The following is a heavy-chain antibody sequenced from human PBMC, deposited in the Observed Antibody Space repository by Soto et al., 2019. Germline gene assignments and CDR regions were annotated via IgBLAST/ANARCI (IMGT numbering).Heavy chain of an antibody. CDR2: ISAYNGNT. CDR1: GYTLTSYG. Sequence: ASVKVSCKASGYTLTSYGISWVRQAPGQGLEWMGWISAYNGNTNYAQKLQGRVTMTTDTSTSTAYMELRSQRSDDTAVYYCASDYYDSSGYYWGSAHYYYYYGMDVWGQGTTVTVSS. J-gene: IGHJ6*02. D-gene: IGHD3-22*01. V-gene: IGHV1-18*04. CDR3: ASDYYDSSGYYWGSAHYYYYYGMDV.